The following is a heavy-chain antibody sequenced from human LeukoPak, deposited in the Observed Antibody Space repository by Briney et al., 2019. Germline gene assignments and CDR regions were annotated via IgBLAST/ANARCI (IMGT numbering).Heavy chain of an antibody. J-gene: IGHJ5*02. V-gene: IGHV1-69*04. CDR3: ARGLPSSSWYVWFDP. CDR2: IIPILGIV. CDR1: GGTFSSYA. Sequence: SVKVSCKASGGTFSSYAISWVRQAPGQGLKWMGRIIPILGIVNYAQKFQGRVTITADKSTSTAYMELSSLRSEDTAVYYCARGLPSSSWYVWFDPWGQGTLVTVSS. D-gene: IGHD6-13*01.